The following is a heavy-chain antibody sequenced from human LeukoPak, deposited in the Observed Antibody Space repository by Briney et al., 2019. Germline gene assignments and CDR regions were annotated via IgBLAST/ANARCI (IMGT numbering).Heavy chain of an antibody. Sequence: PSETLSLTCAVSGYSISRGYSWGWIRQPPGKGLKWIGNMYHSESTHYNPSLKSRVTISADTSKNQFSLKLSSVTAADTAVYYCARFDHVWETHGMDAFDLWGQGTMVTVSS. D-gene: IGHD3-16*01. V-gene: IGHV4-38-2*01. J-gene: IGHJ3*01. CDR3: ARFDHVWETHGMDAFDL. CDR1: GYSISRGYS. CDR2: MYHSEST.